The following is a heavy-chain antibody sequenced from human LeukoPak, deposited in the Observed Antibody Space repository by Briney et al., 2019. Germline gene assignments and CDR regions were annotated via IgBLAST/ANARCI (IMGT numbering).Heavy chain of an antibody. CDR1: GGSISSGGYY. J-gene: IGHJ3*02. CDR3: ARERRTTGIAAAGTSAFDI. CDR2: IYHSGST. D-gene: IGHD6-13*01. Sequence: SQTLSLTCTVSGGSISSGGYYWSWIRQPPGKGLEWIGYIYHSGSTYYNPSLKSRVTISVDRSKNQFSLKLSSVTAADTAVYYCARERRTTGIAAAGTSAFDIWGQGTMVTVSS. V-gene: IGHV4-30-2*01.